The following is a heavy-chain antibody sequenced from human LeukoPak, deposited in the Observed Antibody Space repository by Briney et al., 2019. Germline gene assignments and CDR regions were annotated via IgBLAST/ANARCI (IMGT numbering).Heavy chain of an antibody. CDR2: ISSSSSYI. CDR3: ARDTKYTIFGVVVNWFDP. Sequence: GRSLRLSCAASGFTFSSYSMNWVRQAPGKGLEWVSSISSSSSYIYYADSVKGRFTISRDNAKNSLYLQMNSLRAEDTAVYYCARDTKYTIFGVVVNWFDPWGQGTLVTVSS. CDR1: GFTFSSYS. J-gene: IGHJ5*02. V-gene: IGHV3-21*01. D-gene: IGHD3-3*01.